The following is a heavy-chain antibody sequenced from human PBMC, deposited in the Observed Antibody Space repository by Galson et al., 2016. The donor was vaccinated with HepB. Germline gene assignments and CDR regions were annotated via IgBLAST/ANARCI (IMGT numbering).Heavy chain of an antibody. CDR2: IWYDGNSK. D-gene: IGHD1-26*01. V-gene: IGHV3-33*01. CDR1: GFTFSSYG. CDR3: AREGWELRGAFDN. J-gene: IGHJ3*02. Sequence: SLRLSCAASGFTFSSYGIHWVRQAPGQGLEWVAVIWYDGNSKYFADSVKGRFTISRDNSKNTLYLQMNSLRAEDTAVYYCAREGWELRGAFDNWGQGTTVTVSS.